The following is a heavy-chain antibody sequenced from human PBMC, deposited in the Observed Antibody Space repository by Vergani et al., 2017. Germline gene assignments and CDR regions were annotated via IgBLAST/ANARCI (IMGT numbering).Heavy chain of an antibody. CDR3: ARAISCGGDCYSVWFDP. V-gene: IGHV4-59*12. Sequence: QVQLQESGPGLVKPSETLSLTCTVSGGSISSYYWSWIRQPPGTGLEWIGYIYYSGSTNYNPSRKSRVTISVDTSKNQFSLKLSSVTAADTAVYYWARAISCGGDCYSVWFDPWGQGTLVTVSS. D-gene: IGHD2-21*01. CDR1: GGSISSYY. J-gene: IGHJ5*02. CDR2: IYYSGST.